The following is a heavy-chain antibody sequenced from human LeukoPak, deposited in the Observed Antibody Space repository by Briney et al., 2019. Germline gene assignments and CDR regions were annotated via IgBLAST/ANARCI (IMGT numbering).Heavy chain of an antibody. V-gene: IGHV3-23*01. CDR2: ISYTGANT. CDR3: ARDIQLTT. D-gene: IGHD5-24*01. Sequence: PGGSLRLSCAASGFTFSGSAMSWVRQAPGAGLEWVSLISYTGANTYYTDSVRGRFTISRDNSKDTLFLQMNSLRAEDTAIYYCARDIQLTTWGLGTRVTVSS. J-gene: IGHJ3*01. CDR1: GFTFSGSA.